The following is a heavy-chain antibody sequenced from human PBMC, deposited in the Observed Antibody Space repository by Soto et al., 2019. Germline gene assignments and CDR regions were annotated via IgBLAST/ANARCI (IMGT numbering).Heavy chain of an antibody. V-gene: IGHV3-33*01. CDR3: ARELRYFDWLYLDY. CDR1: GFTFSSYG. Sequence: PGGSLRLSCAASGFTFSSYGMHWVRQAPGKGRGWGAVIWNDGSNKYYADSAKGRFTISRDNYKNTLYLQMNSLRAADTAVYYCARELRYFDWLYLDYWGQGTLVTVSS. CDR2: IWNDGSNK. D-gene: IGHD3-9*01. J-gene: IGHJ4*02.